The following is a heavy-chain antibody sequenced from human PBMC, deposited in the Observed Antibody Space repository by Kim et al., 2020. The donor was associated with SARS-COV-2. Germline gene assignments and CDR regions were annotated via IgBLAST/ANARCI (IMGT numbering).Heavy chain of an antibody. CDR1: GSTFTSYG. Sequence: ASVKVSCKASGSTFTSYGISWVRQAPGQGLEWMGWIRAYNGNTNYAQKLQGRVTMTTDTSTSTVYMELRSLRSDDTAVYYCARAYGSGSYWVYYYGMDVWGQGTTVTVSS. D-gene: IGHD3-10*01. V-gene: IGHV1-18*01. CDR2: IRAYNGNT. CDR3: ARAYGSGSYWVYYYGMDV. J-gene: IGHJ6*02.